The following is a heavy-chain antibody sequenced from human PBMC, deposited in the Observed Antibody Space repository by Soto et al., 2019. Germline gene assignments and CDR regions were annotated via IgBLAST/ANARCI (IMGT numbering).Heavy chain of an antibody. CDR1: AFSFDDHA. V-gene: IGHV3-9*01. Sequence: GRCMSLSWVPIAFSFDDHAIRWSRQITGKGLEWVAGTNLNSGITGYAASVKGRFPITTDNANHSLQLEINRLKTEDTAFYYCAKGRGARTVVSDWFDPWGQGTLVTVSS. CDR2: TNLNSGIT. CDR3: AKGRGARTVVSDWFDP. J-gene: IGHJ5*02. D-gene: IGHD3-22*01.